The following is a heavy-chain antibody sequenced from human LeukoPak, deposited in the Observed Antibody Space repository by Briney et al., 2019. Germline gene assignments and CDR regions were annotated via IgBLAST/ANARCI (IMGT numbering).Heavy chain of an antibody. CDR3: AKRSRIVGATY. D-gene: IGHD1-26*01. J-gene: IGHJ4*02. CDR1: GFTFSSYS. CDR2: ISGSGGST. V-gene: IGHV3-23*01. Sequence: GGSLRLSCAASGFTFSSYSMNWVRQAPGKGLEWVSAISGSGGSTYYADSVKGRFTISRDNSKNTLYLQMNSLRAEDTAVYYCAKRSRIVGATYWGQGTLVTVSS.